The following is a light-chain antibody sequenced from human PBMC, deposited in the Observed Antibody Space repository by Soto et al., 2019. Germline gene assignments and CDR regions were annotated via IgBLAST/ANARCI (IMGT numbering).Light chain of an antibody. CDR3: QQYDRYPVT. CDR1: QSISSW. Sequence: DSQMTQSPSILAASVGDRVTITCRASQSISSWLAWYQQKPGKAPKLLIYKASLLQSGVPSRFSGSGSGTEFTLTISSLQPEDFATYYCQQYDRYPVTFGGGTKVEVK. V-gene: IGKV1-5*03. CDR2: KAS. J-gene: IGKJ4*01.